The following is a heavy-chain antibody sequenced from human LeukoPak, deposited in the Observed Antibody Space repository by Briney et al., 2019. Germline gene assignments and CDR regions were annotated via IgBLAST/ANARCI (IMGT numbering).Heavy chain of an antibody. CDR1: EYTFSSYD. CDR3: ARERVTLVRGVINREIDY. J-gene: IGHJ4*02. CDR2: MNPNSGNT. V-gene: IGHV1-8*01. D-gene: IGHD3-10*01. Sequence: GASVKVSCKASEYTFSSYDINWVRQATGQGLEWMGWMNPNSGNTGYAQKFQGRVTMTRNTSISTAYMELSSLESEDTAVYYCARERVTLVRGVINREIDYWGQGTLVTVSP.